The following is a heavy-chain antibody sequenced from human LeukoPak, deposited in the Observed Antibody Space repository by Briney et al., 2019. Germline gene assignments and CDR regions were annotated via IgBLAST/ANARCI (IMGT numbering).Heavy chain of an antibody. CDR3: VKERSGGFFDY. Sequence: GGSLRLSCSVSGFTFSSYVMHWVRQAPGKGLEYVSAISSSGGSTYYADLVKGRFTISRDNSKNTLYLQMSSLRPEDTAVYFCVKERSGGFFDYWGQGTLVTVSS. J-gene: IGHJ4*02. V-gene: IGHV3-64D*09. D-gene: IGHD1-26*01. CDR2: ISSSGGST. CDR1: GFTFSSYV.